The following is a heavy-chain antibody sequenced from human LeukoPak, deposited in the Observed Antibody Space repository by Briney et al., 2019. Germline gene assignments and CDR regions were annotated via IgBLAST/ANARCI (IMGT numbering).Heavy chain of an antibody. J-gene: IGHJ6*02. CDR2: IYSGGST. CDR3: ARGLGGRMVGTYYYGMDV. Sequence: GGSLRLSCAASGFTVSSNYMRWVRQAPGKGLEWVSVIYSGGSTYYAVSVKGRFTISRDNSKNTLCLQMNSLRAEDTAVYYCARGLGGRMVGTYYYGMDVWGQGTTVTVSS. V-gene: IGHV3-66*01. CDR1: GFTVSSNY. D-gene: IGHD1-26*01.